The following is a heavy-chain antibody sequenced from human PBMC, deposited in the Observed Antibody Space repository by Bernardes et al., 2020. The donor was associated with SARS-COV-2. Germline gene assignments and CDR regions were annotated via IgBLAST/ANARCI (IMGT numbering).Heavy chain of an antibody. J-gene: IGHJ4*02. CDR1: NYTFSSHG. V-gene: IGHV1-18*01. CDR2: VSGYDGKT. Sequence: ASVKASCKASNYTFSSHGISWVRQSPGQGLEWVGWVSGYDGKTYYAQRLQGRVTLTTDTSTRTAYMELGSLRSDDTAVYYCARATTVTTWFDNWGQGTLVTVSS. D-gene: IGHD4-17*01. CDR3: ARATTVTTWFDN.